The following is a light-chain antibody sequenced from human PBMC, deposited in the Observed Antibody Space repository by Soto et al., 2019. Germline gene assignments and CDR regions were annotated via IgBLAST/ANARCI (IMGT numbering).Light chain of an antibody. V-gene: IGKV1-33*01. J-gene: IGKJ5*01. CDR3: QQYDNLPIT. CDR2: DAS. CDR1: QDITTY. Sequence: IHMTQSPSSLSASVLDIVTITCQASQDITTYLNWYQQKPGTAPKLLIYDASDLEAGVPSRFSGSGSGTNFTFTISSLQPEDIATYYCQQYDNLPITFGQGTRLEIK.